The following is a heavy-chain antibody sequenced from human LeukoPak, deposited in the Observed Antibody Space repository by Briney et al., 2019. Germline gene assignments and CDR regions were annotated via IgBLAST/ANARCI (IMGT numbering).Heavy chain of an antibody. CDR3: ARHISVAETFDY. CDR1: GGSFSGYY. V-gene: IGHV4-34*01. D-gene: IGHD6-19*01. CDR2: INHSGST. Sequence: TSETLSLTCAVYGGSFSGYYWSWIRQPPGKGLEWIGEINHSGSTNYNPSLKSRVTISVDTSKNQFSLKLSSVTAADTAVYYCARHISVAETFDYWGQGTLVTVSS. J-gene: IGHJ4*02.